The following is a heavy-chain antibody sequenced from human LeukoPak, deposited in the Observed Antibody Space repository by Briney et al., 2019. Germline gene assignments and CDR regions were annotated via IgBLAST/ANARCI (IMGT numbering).Heavy chain of an antibody. D-gene: IGHD1-26*01. CDR1: GGSISGSSHY. CDR3: AKLWSVGGLGAFDI. J-gene: IGHJ3*02. Sequence: SETLSLTCTVSGGSISGSSHYWAWIRQPPGKGLEWIGHFYYGGSTYYNPSLKSRVTISVDTSKNQFSVKLTSVTAADTAVYYCAKLWSVGGLGAFDIWGQGTMVTVSS. V-gene: IGHV4-39*07. CDR2: FYYGGST.